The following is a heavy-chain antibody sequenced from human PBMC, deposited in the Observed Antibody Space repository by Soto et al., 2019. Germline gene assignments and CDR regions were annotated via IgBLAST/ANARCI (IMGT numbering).Heavy chain of an antibody. CDR3: ATSRISIAVAGETEYYFDY. Sequence: ASVKVSCKASGYIFTGYYMHWVRQARGQGLEWMGWINPNSGDTNYTQKFQGWVTMTRDTSISTAYMELSRLRSDDTAVYYCATSRISIAVAGETEYYFDYWGQGTLVTVSS. CDR1: GYIFTGYY. D-gene: IGHD6-19*01. J-gene: IGHJ4*02. V-gene: IGHV1-2*04. CDR2: INPNSGDT.